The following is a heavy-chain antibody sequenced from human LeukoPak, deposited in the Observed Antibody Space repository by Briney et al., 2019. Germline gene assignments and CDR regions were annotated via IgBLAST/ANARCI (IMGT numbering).Heavy chain of an antibody. CDR1: GFTFSSYE. Sequence: PGGSLRLSCAASGFTFSSYEMNWVRQAPGKGLEWVSAISGSGGSTYYADSVKGRFTISRDNSKNTLYLQMNSLRAEDTALYYCAREGAARLYYFDYWGQGTLVTVSS. D-gene: IGHD6-6*01. J-gene: IGHJ4*02. CDR2: ISGSGGST. CDR3: AREGAARLYYFDY. V-gene: IGHV3-23*01.